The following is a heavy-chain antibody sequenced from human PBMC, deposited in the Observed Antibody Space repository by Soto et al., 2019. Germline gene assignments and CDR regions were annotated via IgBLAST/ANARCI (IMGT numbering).Heavy chain of an antibody. D-gene: IGHD3-9*01. CDR1: GYTFTYRY. J-gene: IGHJ3*02. CDR2: ITPFNGNT. V-gene: IGHV1-45*02. Sequence: QMQLVQSGAEVKKTGSSVKVSCKASGYTFTYRYLHWVRQAPGQALEWMGWITPFNGNTNYAQKFQDRVTITRDRSMSTAYMELSSLISEDTAMYYCASRTLTGYDAFDIWGQGTMVTVSS. CDR3: ASRTLTGYDAFDI.